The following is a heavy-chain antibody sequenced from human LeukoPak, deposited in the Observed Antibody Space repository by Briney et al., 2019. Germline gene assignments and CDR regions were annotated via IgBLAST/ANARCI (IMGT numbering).Heavy chain of an antibody. V-gene: IGHV3-23*01. D-gene: IGHD3-3*01. CDR1: GFTLSRYG. CDR3: AKTSLSDASGHYYYMDV. CDR2: SIGSGGST. J-gene: IGHJ6*03. Sequence: GSLLLSCAASGFTLSRYGMRGGRQAPGEGVEGVAESIGSGGSTYYADSVKGRFTISRDNPQNTVSLQVNNLRTEDTALYYCAKTSLSDASGHYYYMDVWGKGTPVTVSS.